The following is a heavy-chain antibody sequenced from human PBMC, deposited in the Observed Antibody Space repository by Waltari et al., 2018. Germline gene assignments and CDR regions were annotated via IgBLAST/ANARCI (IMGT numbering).Heavy chain of an antibody. D-gene: IGHD6-19*01. CDR3: AGWVTYTSDWHGSLAP. Sequence: EVQLVESGGGLVQPGGSLRLSCAAPGFMFSSYEMNWVRQAPGKGLEWISWINRNGDTMDDAGSGRGRFTSSRDNARNSLFLQMNSLRAEDTAVYYCAGWVTYTSDWHGSLAPWGQGTLVTVSS. CDR2: INRNGDTM. V-gene: IGHV3-48*03. CDR1: GFMFSSYE. J-gene: IGHJ5*02.